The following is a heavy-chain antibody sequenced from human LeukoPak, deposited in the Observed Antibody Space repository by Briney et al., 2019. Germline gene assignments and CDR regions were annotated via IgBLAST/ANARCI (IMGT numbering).Heavy chain of an antibody. J-gene: IGHJ4*02. CDR3: ARGTDYDILTGYYPFDY. CDR2: ISAYNGNT. CDR1: GYTFTSYG. D-gene: IGHD3-9*01. Sequence: ASVKVSCKASGYTFTSYGISWVRQAPGQGLEWMGWISAYNGNTNYAQNLQGRVTMTTDTSASTAYMELKSLRSDDTAVYYCARGTDYDILTGYYPFDYWGQGTLVTVSS. V-gene: IGHV1-18*01.